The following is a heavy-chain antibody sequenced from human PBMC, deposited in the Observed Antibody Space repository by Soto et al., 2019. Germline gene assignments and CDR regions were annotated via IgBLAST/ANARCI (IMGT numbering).Heavy chain of an antibody. D-gene: IGHD3-10*01. CDR2: IWYDGSKQ. Sequence: QVQLVESGGGVVQPGRSLRLSCAASGFIFRSYGMHWVRQAPGKGLEWVAAIWYDGSKQFYADSVKGRFTISRDNSKNTLYLQMNSLRAEDTAVYYCARDMWFGELPARDLDYWGQGTLVTVSS. J-gene: IGHJ4*02. V-gene: IGHV3-33*01. CDR3: ARDMWFGELPARDLDY. CDR1: GFIFRSYG.